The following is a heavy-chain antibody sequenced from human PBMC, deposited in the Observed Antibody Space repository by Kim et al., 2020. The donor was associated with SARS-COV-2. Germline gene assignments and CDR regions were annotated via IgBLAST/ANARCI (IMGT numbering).Heavy chain of an antibody. D-gene: IGHD2-15*01. CDR2: INHSGST. Sequence: SETLSLTCAVYGGSFSGYYWSWIRQPPGKGLEWIGEINHSGSTNYNPSLKSRVTISVDTSKNQFSLKLSSVTAADTAVYYCARGLEGSVVVVVAATRGYYYYDGRDVWGQGTTVTVSS. CDR1: GGSFSGYY. CDR3: ARGLEGSVVVVVAATRGYYYYDGRDV. V-gene: IGHV4-34*01. J-gene: IGHJ6*02.